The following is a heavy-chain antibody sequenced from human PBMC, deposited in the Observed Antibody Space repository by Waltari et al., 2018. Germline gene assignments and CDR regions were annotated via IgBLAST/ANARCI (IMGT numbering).Heavy chain of an antibody. V-gene: IGHV3-48*04. J-gene: IGHJ4*02. CDR1: GFTFSSYS. Sequence: EVQLVESGGGLVQPGGSLRLSCAASGFTFSSYSMNWVRQAPGKGLEWVSYISIRSGTIYYADSVKGRFTSARDNAKNSLYLQMNSLRAEDTAVYYCARRYSSGFDYWGQGTLVTVSS. D-gene: IGHD6-19*01. CDR2: ISIRSGTI. CDR3: ARRYSSGFDY.